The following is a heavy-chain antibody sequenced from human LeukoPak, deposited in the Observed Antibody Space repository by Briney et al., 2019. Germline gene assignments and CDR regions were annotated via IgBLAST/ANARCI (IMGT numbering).Heavy chain of an antibody. J-gene: IGHJ4*02. CDR3: ARARWQLIDY. CDR2: INHSGST. CDR1: GGSFSGYY. Sequence: SETLSLTCAVYGGSFSGYYWSWIRQPPGKGLEWIGEINHSGSTNYNPSLKSRVTISVDTSKNQFSLKLSSVTAADTAVYYCARARWQLIDYWGQGTLVTVSS. V-gene: IGHV4-34*01. D-gene: IGHD6-6*01.